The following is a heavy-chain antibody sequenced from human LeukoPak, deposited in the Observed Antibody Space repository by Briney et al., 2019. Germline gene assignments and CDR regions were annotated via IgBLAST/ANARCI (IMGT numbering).Heavy chain of an antibody. CDR3: ARGGYCSGGSCYFDTDY. Sequence: GGSLRLSCAASGFTFSSYSMNWVRQAPGKGLEWVSSISSSSSYIYYADSVKGGFTISRDNAKNSLYLQMNSLRAEDTAVYYCARGGYCSGGSCYFDTDYWGQGTLVTVSS. D-gene: IGHD2-15*01. CDR2: ISSSSSYI. V-gene: IGHV3-21*01. CDR1: GFTFSSYS. J-gene: IGHJ4*02.